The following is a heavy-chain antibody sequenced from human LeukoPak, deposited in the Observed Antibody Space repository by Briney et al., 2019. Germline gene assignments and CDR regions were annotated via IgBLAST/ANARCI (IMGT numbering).Heavy chain of an antibody. D-gene: IGHD3-22*01. CDR1: GFTVGGNY. J-gene: IGHJ4*02. V-gene: IGHV3-53*04. CDR3: AREDDSSPYFDY. Sequence: GGSLRLSCAASGFTVGGNYMSWVRQAPGKGLEWVSVIYSGGSTYYADSVKGRFTISRHNSKNTLYLQMNSLRAEDTAVYYCAREDDSSPYFDYWGQGTLVTVSS. CDR2: IYSGGST.